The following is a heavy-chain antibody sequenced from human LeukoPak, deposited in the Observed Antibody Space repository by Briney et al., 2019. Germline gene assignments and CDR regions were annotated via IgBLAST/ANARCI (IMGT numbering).Heavy chain of an antibody. CDR2: ISAYNGNT. CDR3: ARARGSGSYYDTYYYYMDV. J-gene: IGHJ6*03. CDR1: GYTFTSYG. V-gene: IGHV1-18*01. D-gene: IGHD3-10*01. Sequence: ASVKVSCKASGYTFTSYGIGWVRPAPGQGLEWMGWISAYNGNTNYAQMLQGRVTMTTDTSTSTAYMELRSLRSDNTAVYYCARARGSGSYYDTYYYYMDVWGKGTTVTVSS.